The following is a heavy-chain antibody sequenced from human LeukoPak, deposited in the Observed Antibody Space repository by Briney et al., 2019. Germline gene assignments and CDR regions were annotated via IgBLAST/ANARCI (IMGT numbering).Heavy chain of an antibody. CDR2: IIPILGTA. J-gene: IGHJ6*03. CDR1: GYTFTSYD. CDR3: ARAPITILESYYYYYMDV. V-gene: IGHV1-69*06. D-gene: IGHD3-3*01. Sequence: GASVKVSCKASGYTFTSYDISWVRQAPGQGLEWMGGIIPILGTANYAQKFQGRVTITADKSTSTAYMELSSLRSEDTAVYYCARAPITILESYYYYYMDVWGKGTTVTVSS.